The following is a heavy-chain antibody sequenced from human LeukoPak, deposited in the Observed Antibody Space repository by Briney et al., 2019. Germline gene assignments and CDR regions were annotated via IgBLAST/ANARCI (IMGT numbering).Heavy chain of an antibody. D-gene: IGHD3-9*01. CDR3: AREQSSYDILTGYYEGLLDY. V-gene: IGHV3-23*01. Sequence: GGSLRLSCAASGFTFSSYAMSWVRQAPGKGLEWVSAISGSGGSTYYADSVKGRFTISRDNSKNTLYLQMNSLRAEDTAVYYCAREQSSYDILTGYYEGLLDYWGQGTLVTVSS. CDR1: GFTFSSYA. CDR2: ISGSGGST. J-gene: IGHJ4*02.